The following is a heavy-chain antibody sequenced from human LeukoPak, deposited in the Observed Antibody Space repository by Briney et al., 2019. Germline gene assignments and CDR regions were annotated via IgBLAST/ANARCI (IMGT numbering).Heavy chain of an antibody. CDR3: AREQWLRLDY. V-gene: IGHV3-7*01. CDR2: IKQDGSEK. CDR1: GFTFSNYG. Sequence: GGSLRLSCAGSGFTFSNYGMHWVRQAPGKGLEWVANIKQDGSEKYYVDSVKGRFTISRDNAKNSLYLQMNSLRAEDTAVYYCAREQWLRLDYWGQGTLVTVSS. D-gene: IGHD5-12*01. J-gene: IGHJ4*02.